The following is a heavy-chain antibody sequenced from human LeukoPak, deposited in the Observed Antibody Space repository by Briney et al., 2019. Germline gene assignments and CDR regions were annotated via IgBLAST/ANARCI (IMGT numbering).Heavy chain of an antibody. CDR3: AKDRGGSYYFDY. V-gene: IGHV3-30*18. Sequence: GGSLRLSCAASGFTFSSYGMHWVRQAPGKGLEWVAVISYDGSNKYYADSVKGRFTISRDNSKNTLHLQMNSLRAEDTAVYYCAKDRGGSYYFDYWGQGTLVTVSS. CDR1: GFTFSSYG. CDR2: ISYDGSNK. J-gene: IGHJ4*02. D-gene: IGHD1-26*01.